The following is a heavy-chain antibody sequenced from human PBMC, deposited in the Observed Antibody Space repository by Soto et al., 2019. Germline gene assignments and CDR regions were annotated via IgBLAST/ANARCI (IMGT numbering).Heavy chain of an antibody. CDR1: GLTFRGKG. CDR2: IWYDGSTK. CDR3: ARGPNHYNVRSGTDY. D-gene: IGHD3-22*01. Sequence: PSLPSRACGLTFRGKGIHRVVRATGKGLEWVAVIWYDGSTKYYADSVKGRFTISRDNSKNTLYLQMNRLRAEDTAVYYFARGPNHYNVRSGTDYCGQGTLVTVSS. V-gene: IGHV3-33*01. J-gene: IGHJ4*02.